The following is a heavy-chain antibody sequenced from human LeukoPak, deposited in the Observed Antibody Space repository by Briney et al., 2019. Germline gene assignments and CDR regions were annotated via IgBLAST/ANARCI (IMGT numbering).Heavy chain of an antibody. J-gene: IGHJ5*02. CDR3: ARKYSGYGSGWFDP. V-gene: IGHV3-7*01. Sequence: GGSLRLSCAASGLTFSSYWMSWVRQAPGKGLEWVANIKQDGSEKYYVDSVKGRFTISRDNAKNSLYLQMNSLRAEDTAVYYCARKYSGYGSGWFDPWGQGTLVTVSS. CDR2: IKQDGSEK. D-gene: IGHD5-12*01. CDR1: GLTFSSYW.